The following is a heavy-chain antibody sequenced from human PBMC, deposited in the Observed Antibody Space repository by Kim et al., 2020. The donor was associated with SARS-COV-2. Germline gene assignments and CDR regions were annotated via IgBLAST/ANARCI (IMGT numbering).Heavy chain of an antibody. D-gene: IGHD3-10*01. CDR3: ASRYGSGSYPIGY. J-gene: IGHJ4*02. Sequence: YNTSLKSRVTISVDTSKNQFSLKLSSVTAADTAVYYCASRYGSGSYPIGYWGQGTLVTVSS. V-gene: IGHV4-34*01.